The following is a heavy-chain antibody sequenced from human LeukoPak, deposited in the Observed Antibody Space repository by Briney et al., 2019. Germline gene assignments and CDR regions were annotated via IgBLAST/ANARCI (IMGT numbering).Heavy chain of an antibody. CDR1: GFTFSTYA. Sequence: GGSLRLSCAASGFTFSTYAMSWVRRAPGKGLEWVSTVSGSGSSAYYADSVKGRFTISRDNAKNSLYLQMNSLRVEDTAVYYCARDRGWGKGDSEWELPNHFDYWGQGTLVTVSS. V-gene: IGHV3-23*01. CDR3: ARDRGWGKGDSEWELPNHFDY. J-gene: IGHJ4*02. CDR2: VSGSGSSA. D-gene: IGHD1-26*01.